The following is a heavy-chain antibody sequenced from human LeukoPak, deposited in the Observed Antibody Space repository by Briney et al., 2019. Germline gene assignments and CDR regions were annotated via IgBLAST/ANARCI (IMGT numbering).Heavy chain of an antibody. CDR2: IYHSGST. Sequence: PSETLSLTCAVSGGSISSGGYSWSWIRQPSGKGLEWIGYIYHSGSTYYNPSLKSRVTISVDRSKNQFSLKLSSVTAADTAVYYCARGAHDAFDIWGQGTMVTVSS. J-gene: IGHJ3*02. CDR3: ARGAHDAFDI. CDR1: GGSISSGGYS. V-gene: IGHV4-30-2*01.